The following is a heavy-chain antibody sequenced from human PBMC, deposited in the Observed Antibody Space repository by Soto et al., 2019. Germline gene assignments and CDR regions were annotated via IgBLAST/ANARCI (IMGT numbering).Heavy chain of an antibody. CDR1: GYSISSGYY. J-gene: IGHJ4*02. CDR3: ASYYGSSFDY. D-gene: IGHD3-10*01. Sequence: PSETLSLTCAVSGYSISSGYYWGWIRQPPGKGLEWIGSIYHSGSTYYNPSLKSRVTISVDTSKNQFSLKLSSVTAADTAVYYCASYYGSSFDYWGQGTLVTVSS. CDR2: IYHSGST. V-gene: IGHV4-38-2*01.